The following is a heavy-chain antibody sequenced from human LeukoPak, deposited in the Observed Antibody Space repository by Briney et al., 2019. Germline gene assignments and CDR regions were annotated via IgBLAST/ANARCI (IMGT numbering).Heavy chain of an antibody. V-gene: IGHV1-24*01. CDR2: FDPEDGET. CDR3: ATWAYCGGDCYSVPFDY. J-gene: IGHJ4*02. CDR1: GYTLTELS. Sequence: ASVKVSCKVSGYTLTELSMHWVRQAPGKGLEWMGGFDPEDGETIYAQKFQGRVTMTEGTSTDTAYMELSSLRSEDTAVYYCATWAYCGGDCYSVPFDYWGQGTLVTVSS. D-gene: IGHD2-21*02.